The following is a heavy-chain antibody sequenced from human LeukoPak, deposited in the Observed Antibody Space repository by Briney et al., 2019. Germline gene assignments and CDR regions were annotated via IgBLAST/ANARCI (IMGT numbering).Heavy chain of an antibody. CDR3: AKVSRSGYPLYYQFSYMDV. J-gene: IGHJ6*03. D-gene: IGHD3-22*01. CDR2: IRYDGSNT. CDR1: GFSFNEYG. Sequence: GGSLRLSCAASGFSFNEYGMHWVRQAPGRGLEWVAFIRYDGSNTYYGDAFKGRFTISRVNSKNTLFLEINNLTSEDTAVYYCAKVSRSGYPLYYQFSYMDVWGKGTTVTVAS. V-gene: IGHV3-30*02.